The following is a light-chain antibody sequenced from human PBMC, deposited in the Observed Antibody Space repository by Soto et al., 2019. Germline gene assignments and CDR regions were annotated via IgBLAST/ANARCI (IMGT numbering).Light chain of an antibody. Sequence: EGLLTQSPVTLSLSPGERATLSCRASQSFRGLLAWYQQKPGQAPRLLIYDAYNRATGIPPRFSGSGSGTDFTLTISSLEPEDSAVYYCQQRHMWPITFGQGTRLEIK. V-gene: IGKV3-11*01. CDR3: QQRHMWPIT. J-gene: IGKJ5*01. CDR1: QSFRGL. CDR2: DAY.